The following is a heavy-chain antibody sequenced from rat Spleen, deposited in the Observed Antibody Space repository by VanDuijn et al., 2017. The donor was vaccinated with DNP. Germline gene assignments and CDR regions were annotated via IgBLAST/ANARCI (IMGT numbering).Heavy chain of an antibody. CDR2: IWSNGAT. CDR1: GLSLTSNS. Sequence: QVQLKESGPGLVQPSQTLSLTCTVSGLSLTSNSVSWIRQPPGKGLEWMGVIWSNGATRYNSALKSRLSFSKATSKSQVFLKLNRLQTEDTATYYCARDLIIRDTTSAMDAWGQGTSVTVSS. J-gene: IGHJ4*01. V-gene: IGHV2-47*01. D-gene: IGHD4-3*01. CDR3: ARDLIIRDTTSAMDA.